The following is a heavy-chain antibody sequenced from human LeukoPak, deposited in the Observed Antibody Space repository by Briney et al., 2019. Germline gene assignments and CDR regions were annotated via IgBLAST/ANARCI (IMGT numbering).Heavy chain of an antibody. J-gene: IGHJ3*02. CDR1: GLTFSNYA. CDR3: ARDGIPTYAFDI. Sequence: GGSLRLSCAASGLTFSNYAMIWVRQAPGQGLEWVSAIRSGGSAKYADPVKARFTISRDNAKNSLFLQMNNLRAEDTALYYCARDGIPTYAFDIWGQGTMVTVSP. D-gene: IGHD1-26*01. V-gene: IGHV3-23*01. CDR2: IRSGGSA.